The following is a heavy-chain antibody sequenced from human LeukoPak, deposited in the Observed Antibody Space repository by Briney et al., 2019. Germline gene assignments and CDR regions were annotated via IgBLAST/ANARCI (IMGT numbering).Heavy chain of an antibody. D-gene: IGHD3-22*01. CDR1: GFTFSSYA. V-gene: IGHV3-23*01. CDR2: ISGSGGST. CDR3: AKDQRKYITMIVLDAFDI. Sequence: GGSLRLSCAASGFTFSSYAMSWVRQAPGKGLEWVSAISGSGGSTYYADSVKGRFTISRDNSKNTLYLQMNSLRAEDTAVYYCAKDQRKYITMIVLDAFDIWGQGTMVTVSS. J-gene: IGHJ3*02.